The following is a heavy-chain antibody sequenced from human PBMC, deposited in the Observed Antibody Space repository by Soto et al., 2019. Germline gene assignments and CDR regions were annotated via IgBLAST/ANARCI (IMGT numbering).Heavy chain of an antibody. J-gene: IGHJ5*02. CDR3: ASATNYYGSGPNWFDP. Sequence: SETLSLTCTVSGGSFSSSSYYWGWIRQPPGKGLDWIASIYYSGSTYYNPSLKSRVTISVDTSKNQFSLKLSSVTAADTAVFYCASATNYYGSGPNWFDPWGQGTLVTVSS. D-gene: IGHD3-10*01. CDR1: GGSFSSSSYY. CDR2: IYYSGST. V-gene: IGHV4-39*07.